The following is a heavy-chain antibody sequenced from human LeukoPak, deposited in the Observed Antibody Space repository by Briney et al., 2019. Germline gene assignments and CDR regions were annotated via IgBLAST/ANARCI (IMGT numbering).Heavy chain of an antibody. CDR3: AKFGAGPSFDY. J-gene: IGHJ4*02. CDR2: ISWNSGSI. Sequence: GGSLRLSCAASGFTFDDYAMHWVRQAPGKGLEWVSGISWNSGSIGYADSVKGRFTISRDNAKNSLYLQMNSPRAEDTALYYCAKFGAGPSFDYWGQGTLVTVSS. V-gene: IGHV3-9*01. D-gene: IGHD3-3*01. CDR1: GFTFDDYA.